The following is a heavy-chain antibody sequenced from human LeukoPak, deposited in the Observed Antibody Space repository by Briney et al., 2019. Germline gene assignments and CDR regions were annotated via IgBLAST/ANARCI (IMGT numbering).Heavy chain of an antibody. V-gene: IGHV4-4*07. CDR1: GGSISSYY. D-gene: IGHD3-10*01. Sequence: PSETLSLTCTVSGGSISSYYWSWIRQPPGKGLEWIGRIYTSGSTNYNPSLKSRVTMSVDTSKNQFSLKLSSVTAADTAVYYCARGHSTMVRGVIIMDFDHWGQGTLVTVSS. J-gene: IGHJ4*02. CDR2: IYTSGST. CDR3: ARGHSTMVRGVIIMDFDH.